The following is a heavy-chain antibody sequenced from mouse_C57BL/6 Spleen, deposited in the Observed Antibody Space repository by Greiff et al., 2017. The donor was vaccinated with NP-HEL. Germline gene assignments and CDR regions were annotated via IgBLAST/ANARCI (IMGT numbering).Heavy chain of an antibody. CDR1: GFTFSDYY. CDR3: AREGTTVYFDY. Sequence: EVMLVESEGGLVQPGSSMKLPCTASGFTFSDYYMAWVRQVPEKGLEWVANINYDGSSTYYLDSLKSRFIISRDNAKNILYLQMSSLKSEDTATYYCAREGTTVYFDYWGQGTTLTVSS. CDR2: INYDGSST. D-gene: IGHD1-1*01. J-gene: IGHJ2*01. V-gene: IGHV5-16*01.